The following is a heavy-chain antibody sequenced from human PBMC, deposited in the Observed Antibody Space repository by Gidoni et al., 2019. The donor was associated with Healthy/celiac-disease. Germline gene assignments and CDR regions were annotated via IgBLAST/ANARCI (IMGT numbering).Heavy chain of an antibody. CDR3: AAGAHDYGDYGAGY. CDR2: IVVGSGNT. D-gene: IGHD4-17*01. CDR1: GFTFTSSA. V-gene: IGHV1-58*01. J-gene: IGHJ4*02. Sequence: QMPLVQSGPEVKKPGTSVKVSCKASGFTFTSSAVQWVRQARGQRLEWIGWIVVGSGNTNYAQKFQERVTITRDMSTSTAYMELSSLRSEDTAVYYCAAGAHDYGDYGAGYWGQGTLVTVSS.